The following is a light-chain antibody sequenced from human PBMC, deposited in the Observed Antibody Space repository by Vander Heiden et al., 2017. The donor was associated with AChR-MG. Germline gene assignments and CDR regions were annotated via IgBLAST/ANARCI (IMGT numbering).Light chain of an antibody. J-gene: IGLJ1*01. Sequence: QSALPQPPSASGSPGQSVPISCTGPSSDVGGYNYVAWYQQHPGKAPKLMIYEVSKRPSGVPDRFSGSKSGNTASLTVSGLQAEDEADYYCSSYAGSNNLGVFGTGTKVTVL. V-gene: IGLV2-8*01. CDR3: SSYAGSNNLGV. CDR2: EVS. CDR1: SSDVGGYNY.